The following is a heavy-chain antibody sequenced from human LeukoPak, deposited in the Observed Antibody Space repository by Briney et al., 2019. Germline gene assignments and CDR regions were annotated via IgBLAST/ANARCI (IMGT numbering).Heavy chain of an antibody. CDR1: GFTFSTYA. Sequence: GGSLRLSCAASGFTFSTYAMTWVRQAPGKGLEWVSSISASGGTTYYADSVKGRFTISRDNSKNTLYLQMNSLRAEDTAVYYCAKELLWFGELFAEDAFDIWGQGTMVTVSS. D-gene: IGHD3-10*01. CDR2: ISASGGTT. J-gene: IGHJ3*02. CDR3: AKELLWFGELFAEDAFDI. V-gene: IGHV3-23*01.